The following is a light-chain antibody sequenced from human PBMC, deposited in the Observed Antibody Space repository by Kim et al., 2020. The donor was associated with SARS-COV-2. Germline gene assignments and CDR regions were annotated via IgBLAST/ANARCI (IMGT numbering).Light chain of an antibody. CDR2: DVS. CDR3: SSYTSSSTWV. J-gene: IGLJ3*02. V-gene: IGLV2-14*03. CDR1: SRDVGGYNY. Sequence: GQSITSAFTGTSRDVGGYNYVSWYQQHPGKAPKLMIYDVSNRPSGVSNRFSGSKSGNTASLTISGLQAEDEADYYCSSYTSSSTWVFGGGTQLTVL.